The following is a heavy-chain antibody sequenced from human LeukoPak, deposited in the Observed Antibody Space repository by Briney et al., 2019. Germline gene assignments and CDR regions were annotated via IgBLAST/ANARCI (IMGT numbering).Heavy chain of an antibody. Sequence: PSETLSLTCAVYGGSFSGYYWSWIRQPPGKGLEWIGETNHSGSTNYNPSLKSRVTISVDTSKNQFSLKLSSVTAADTAVYYCARGLLLWFGECWGQGTLVTVSS. CDR2: TNHSGST. CDR1: GGSFSGYY. V-gene: IGHV4-34*01. D-gene: IGHD3-10*01. J-gene: IGHJ4*02. CDR3: ARGLLLWFGEC.